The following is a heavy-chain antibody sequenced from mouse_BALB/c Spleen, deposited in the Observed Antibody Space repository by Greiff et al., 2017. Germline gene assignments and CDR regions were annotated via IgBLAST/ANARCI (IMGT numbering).Heavy chain of an antibody. CDR1: GFNIKDTY. J-gene: IGHJ4*01. CDR3: AEDSSGYYAMDY. V-gene: IGHV14-3*02. Sequence: VQLQQSGAELVKPGASVKLSCTASGFNIKDTYMHWVKQRPEQGLEWIGRIDPSNGNTKYDPKFQGKATITADTSSNTAYLQLSSLTSEDTAVYYRAEDSSGYYAMDYWGQGTSVTVSS. D-gene: IGHD3-2*01. CDR2: IDPSNGNT.